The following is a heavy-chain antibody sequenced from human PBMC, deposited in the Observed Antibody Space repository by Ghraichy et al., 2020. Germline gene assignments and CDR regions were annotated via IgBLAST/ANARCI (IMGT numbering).Heavy chain of an antibody. V-gene: IGHV4-59*01. D-gene: IGHD5-24*01. CDR2: IYYSGST. Sequence: SETLSLTCIVSGGSISSYYWSWIRQPPGKGLEWIGYIYYSGSTNYNPSLKSRVTISVDTSKNQFSLKLSSVTAADTAVYYCARVVEMATSGPPDAFDIWGQGTMVTVSS. CDR1: GGSISSYY. CDR3: ARVVEMATSGPPDAFDI. J-gene: IGHJ3*02.